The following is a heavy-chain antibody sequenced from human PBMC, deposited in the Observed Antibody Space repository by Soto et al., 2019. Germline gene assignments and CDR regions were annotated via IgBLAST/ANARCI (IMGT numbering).Heavy chain of an antibody. D-gene: IGHD3-10*01. Sequence: QVQLQESGPGLVKPSGTLSLTCAVSGASISSSNWWSWVRQPPGKGLEWIGEIYHSGSTNYNPSLKSRVTCSVEKSRNQCSLKLSALTAADTAVYDCARRWGEGRVDYWGQGTLVTVAS. V-gene: IGHV4-4*02. CDR1: GASISSSNW. CDR2: IYHSGST. CDR3: ARRWGEGRVDY. J-gene: IGHJ4*02.